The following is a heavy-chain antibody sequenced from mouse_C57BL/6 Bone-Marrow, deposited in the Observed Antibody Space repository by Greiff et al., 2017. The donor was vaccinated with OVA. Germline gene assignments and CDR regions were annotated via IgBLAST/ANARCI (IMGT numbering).Heavy chain of an antibody. Sequence: QVQLQQPGAELVMPGASVKLSCKASGYTFTSYWMHWVKQRPGQGLEWIGEIDPSDSYTNYNQKFKGKSTFTVDKSSSTAYMQLSSLTSEYSEVYYCARDGYDWFAYWGQGTLVTVSA. D-gene: IGHD2-2*01. CDR1: GYTFTSYW. V-gene: IGHV1-69*01. CDR2: IDPSDSYT. J-gene: IGHJ3*01. CDR3: ARDGYDWFAY.